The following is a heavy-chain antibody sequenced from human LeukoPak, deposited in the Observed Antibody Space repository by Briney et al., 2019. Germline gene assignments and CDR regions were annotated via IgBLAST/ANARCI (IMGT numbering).Heavy chain of an antibody. V-gene: IGHV4-30-2*01. J-gene: IGHJ3*02. CDR3: ARDRNGPLGGNTFDI. CDR1: GGSVGSGGYY. D-gene: IGHD3-16*01. CDR2: IYHSGST. Sequence: PSETLSLTCTVSGGSVGSGGYYWSWIRQPPGKGLEWIGYIYHSGSTYYNPSLKSRVTISVDTSKNQLSLKLSSVTAADTAVYSCARDRNGPLGGNTFDIWGQGTMVSVSS.